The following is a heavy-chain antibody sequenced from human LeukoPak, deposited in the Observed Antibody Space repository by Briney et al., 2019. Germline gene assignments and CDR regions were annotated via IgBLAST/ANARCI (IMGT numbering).Heavy chain of an antibody. J-gene: IGHJ6*02. CDR1: GFTASSNY. V-gene: IGHV3-66*01. Sequence: GGSLRLSCAASGFTASSNYMSWVRQAPGKGLEWVSVIFSGGSTYYADSVKGRFTISRDNSKNTLYLQMNNLRAEDTAVYYCARAPGYCSGGTCYGDYYYGMDVWGQGTTVTVSS. D-gene: IGHD2-15*01. CDR3: ARAPGYCSGGTCYGDYYYGMDV. CDR2: IFSGGST.